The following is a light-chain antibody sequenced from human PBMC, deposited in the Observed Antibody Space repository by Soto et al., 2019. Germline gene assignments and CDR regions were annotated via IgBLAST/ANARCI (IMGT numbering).Light chain of an antibody. CDR1: SSDIGVYNY. V-gene: IGLV2-8*01. CDR3: SSYAASNNLYV. CDR2: EIS. Sequence: QSALTQPPSASGSPGQSVTISCTGTSSDIGVYNYVSWYQQHPGRAPKLMIYEISKRPLGVPDRFSGSKSGNTASLTVSGLQAEDEADYYCSSYAASNNLYVFGTGTKVTVL. J-gene: IGLJ1*01.